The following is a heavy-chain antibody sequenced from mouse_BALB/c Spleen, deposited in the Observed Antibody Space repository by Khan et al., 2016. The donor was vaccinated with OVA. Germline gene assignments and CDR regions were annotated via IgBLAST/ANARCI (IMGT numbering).Heavy chain of an antibody. CDR1: GYSITSGYG. CDR3: ARTARIKY. Sequence: SGPGLVKPSQSLSLTCTVTGYSITSGYGWNWIRQFPGNKLEWMGYISYSGSTNYNPSLKSRISITRDTSKNQFFLQLNSVTTEDTATYYCARTARIKYWGQGTTLTVSA. J-gene: IGHJ2*01. D-gene: IGHD1-2*01. CDR2: ISYSGST. V-gene: IGHV3-2*02.